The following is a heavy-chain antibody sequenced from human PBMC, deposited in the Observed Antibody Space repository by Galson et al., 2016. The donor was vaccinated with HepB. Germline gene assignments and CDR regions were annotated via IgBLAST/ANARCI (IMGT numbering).Heavy chain of an antibody. CDR3: ARSRFDGSGSHYNAEFDS. CDR1: GGTFSSYA. V-gene: IGHV1-69*13. CDR2: IIPIFDTA. Sequence: SVKVSCKASGGTFSSYAISWVQQAPGQGLEWMGGIIPIFDTANYAQKFQGRVTITADDSTSAAYMELSSLRSEDTAMYYCARSRFDGSGSHYNAEFDSWGQGTLVTVSS. D-gene: IGHD3-10*01. J-gene: IGHJ4*02.